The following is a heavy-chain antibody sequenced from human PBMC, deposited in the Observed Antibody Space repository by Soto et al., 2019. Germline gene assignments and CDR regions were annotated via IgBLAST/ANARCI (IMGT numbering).Heavy chain of an antibody. J-gene: IGHJ6*02. CDR2: IYPGDSDT. CDR3: ARWGSLSSGWYGPTYYYYGMDV. Sequence: GESLKISCKGSGYSFTSYWIVWVRQMPGKGLEWMGIIYPGDSDTNYNPSLKSRVTISVDTSKNQFSLKLSSVTAADTAVYYCARWGSLSSGWYGPTYYYYGMDVWGQGTTVTVSS. V-gene: IGHV5-51*01. CDR1: GYSFTSYW. D-gene: IGHD6-19*01.